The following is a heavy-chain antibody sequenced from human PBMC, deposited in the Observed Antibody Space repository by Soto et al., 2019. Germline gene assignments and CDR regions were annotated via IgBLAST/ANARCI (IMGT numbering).Heavy chain of an antibody. V-gene: IGHV3-30*14. CDR3: ARDLLAAYSHSGMIDY. J-gene: IGHJ4*02. CDR1: GFALSDYA. D-gene: IGHD3-10*01. Sequence: GGSLRLSCEASGFALSDYAMHWVRQAPGEGLEWVAIISYDGSEKKYADSVKGRFTISRDNSKDTVYLQMSSLTGNDTAVYYCARDLLAAYSHSGMIDYWGPGSLVTVSS. CDR2: ISYDGSEK.